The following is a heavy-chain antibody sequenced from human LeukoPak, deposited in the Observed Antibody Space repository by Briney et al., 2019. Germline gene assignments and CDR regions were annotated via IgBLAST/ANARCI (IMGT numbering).Heavy chain of an antibody. CDR3: AEGLRTTSWIERNWFDP. CDR1: GYTFTGYY. Sequence: ASVKVSCKTSGYTFTGYYLFWVRQAPGQGLEWMGWINPNSGGTYYAQKFQGRVTMTRDTSISTAYMELSRLTSDDTAVYYCAEGLRTTSWIERNWFDPWGQGTLVTVSS. D-gene: IGHD2-2*01. V-gene: IGHV1-2*02. J-gene: IGHJ5*02. CDR2: INPNSGGT.